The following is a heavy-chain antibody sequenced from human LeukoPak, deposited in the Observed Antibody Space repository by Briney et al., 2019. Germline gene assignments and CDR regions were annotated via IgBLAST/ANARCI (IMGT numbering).Heavy chain of an antibody. D-gene: IGHD2-15*01. V-gene: IGHV4-61*02. CDR3: ARNIGSCYSCLDY. Sequence: SETLSLTCTVSGGSISSGSYYWSWIRQPAGKGLEWIGRIYTSGSTNYNPSLKSRVTISVDTSKNQFSLKLSSVTAADTAVYYCARNIGSCYSCLDYWGQGTLVTVSS. CDR2: IYTSGST. CDR1: GGSISSGSYY. J-gene: IGHJ4*02.